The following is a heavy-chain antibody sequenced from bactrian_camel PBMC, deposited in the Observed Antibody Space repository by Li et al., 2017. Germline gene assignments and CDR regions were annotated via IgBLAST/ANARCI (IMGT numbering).Heavy chain of an antibody. CDR3: AAGGTWCPSALSRGYVY. J-gene: IGHJ4*01. Sequence: QVQLVESGGGSVQPGGSLRLSCVWSGHVASRPTMAWFRQAPGKEREEVACISSTFVTKYTESVAGRFTISRDGAKNALYLQMNSLKPEDTAMYYCAAGGTWCPSALSRGYVYWGQGTQVTVS. CDR2: ISSTFVT. CDR1: GHVASRPT. D-gene: IGHD2*01. V-gene: IGHV3S68*01.